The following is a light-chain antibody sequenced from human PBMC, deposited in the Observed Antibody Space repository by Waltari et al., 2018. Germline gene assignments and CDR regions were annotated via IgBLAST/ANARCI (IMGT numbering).Light chain of an antibody. CDR2: EYT. CDR3: HSYDGSLRAVV. CDR1: SSNIGAGYH. Sequence: QSVLTQPPSVSGAPGQGVTISCTGSSSNIGAGYHLHWYQHLPGTAPKLLIYEYTTRPSGVPVRFSGSKAGTSASLAITGLQPEDEADYFCHSYDGSLRAVVVGGGTKLTVL. J-gene: IGLJ2*01. V-gene: IGLV1-40*01.